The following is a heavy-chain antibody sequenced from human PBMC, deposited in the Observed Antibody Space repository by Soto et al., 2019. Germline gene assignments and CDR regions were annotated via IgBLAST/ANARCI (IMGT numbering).Heavy chain of an antibody. CDR3: AHRYSYGPFDY. D-gene: IGHD5-18*01. CDR1: GISLTTSAVG. V-gene: IGHV2-5*01. J-gene: IGHJ4*02. CDR2: IYGNDDK. Sequence: QITLKESGPTLVKPTQTLTLTCTFSGISLTTSAVGVAWIRQPPGKALEWLAVIYGNDDKRYSPSLKSRLTXTXXTSKTQVVLTMTNMDPVDTATYYCAHRYSYGPFDYWGQGTLVTVSS.